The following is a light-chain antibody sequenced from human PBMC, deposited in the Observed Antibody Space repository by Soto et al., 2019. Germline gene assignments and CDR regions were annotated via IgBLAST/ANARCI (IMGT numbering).Light chain of an antibody. Sequence: EIVMTQSPATLSVSPGERATLSCRASQSVSSNLVWYQQKPGQAPRLLIYGASTRATGVPARFSGSGSGTEFTLPISSLQPEFFEVYYCKKYKIGPPWTFGKGTKVKIK. CDR3: KKYKIGPPWT. J-gene: IGKJ1*01. CDR1: QSVSSN. V-gene: IGKV3-15*01. CDR2: GAS.